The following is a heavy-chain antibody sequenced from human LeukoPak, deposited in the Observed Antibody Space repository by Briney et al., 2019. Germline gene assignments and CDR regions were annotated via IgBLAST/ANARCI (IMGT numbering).Heavy chain of an antibody. Sequence: PSETLSLTCAVYGGSFSGYYWSWIRQPPGKGLEWIGEINHSGSTNYNPSLKSRVTISVDTSKNQFSLKLSSVTAADTAVYYCARQKRYCSGGSCLPYFDYWGQGTLVTVSS. CDR3: ARQKRYCSGGSCLPYFDY. D-gene: IGHD2-15*01. CDR1: GGSFSGYY. J-gene: IGHJ4*02. V-gene: IGHV4-34*01. CDR2: INHSGST.